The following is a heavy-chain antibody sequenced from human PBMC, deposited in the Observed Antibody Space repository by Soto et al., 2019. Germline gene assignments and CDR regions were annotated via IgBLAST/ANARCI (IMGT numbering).Heavy chain of an antibody. V-gene: IGHV3-23*01. J-gene: IGHJ6*02. CDR2: ISGSGGST. D-gene: IGHD4-4*01. CDR3: AKMQQSNGMDV. Sequence: GGSLRLSCAASEVTFNNHAMTWVRQAPGKGLEWVSTISGSGGSTYSADSVKGRFTISRDNSKHTLYLQMNSLRVEDTAIYYCAKMQQSNGMDVWGQGTTVTVSS. CDR1: EVTFNNHA.